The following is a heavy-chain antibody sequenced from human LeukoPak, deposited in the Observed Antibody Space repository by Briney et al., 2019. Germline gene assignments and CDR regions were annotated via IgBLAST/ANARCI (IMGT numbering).Heavy chain of an antibody. D-gene: IGHD3-22*01. CDR1: GFTFSDYA. CDR2: ISGSGGNT. Sequence: GGSLRLSCAASGFTFSDYAMSWVRQSPGKGLEWVSAISGSGGNTYSADSVKGRCTISRDNSKKTLFLQMNSLRAEDTAVYYCASGMSATSGYLELEYWGQGTLVTVST. V-gene: IGHV3-23*01. J-gene: IGHJ4*02. CDR3: ASGMSATSGYLELEY.